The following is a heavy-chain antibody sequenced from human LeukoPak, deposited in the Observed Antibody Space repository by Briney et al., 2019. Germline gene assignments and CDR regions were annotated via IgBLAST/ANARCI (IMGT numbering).Heavy chain of an antibody. J-gene: IGHJ6*02. CDR2: ISNSGSTI. D-gene: IGHD4-11*01. V-gene: IGHV3-48*03. CDR1: GFIFSSYE. Sequence: PGGSLRLSCAASGFIFSSYEMNWVRQAPGKGLEWVSYISNSGSTIYYADSVKGRFTISRDNARNSLYLQMNSLRAEDTAVYYCARGGYSNANKFYYYGMDVWGQGTTVTV. CDR3: ARGGYSNANKFYYYGMDV.